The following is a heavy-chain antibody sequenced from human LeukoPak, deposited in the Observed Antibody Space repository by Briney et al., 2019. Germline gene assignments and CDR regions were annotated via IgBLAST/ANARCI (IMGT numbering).Heavy chain of an antibody. CDR2: IKQDGSEK. J-gene: IGHJ6*03. Sequence: PGGSLRLSCAASGFTFSSYWMSWVRQAPGKGLEWVANIKQDGSEKYYVDSVKGRFTISRDNAKNSLYLQMNSLRAEDTAVYYCARCPRYNWNDYYYYYMDVWGKGTTVTVSS. CDR1: GFTFSSYW. CDR3: ARCPRYNWNDYYYYYMDV. D-gene: IGHD1-1*01. V-gene: IGHV3-7*01.